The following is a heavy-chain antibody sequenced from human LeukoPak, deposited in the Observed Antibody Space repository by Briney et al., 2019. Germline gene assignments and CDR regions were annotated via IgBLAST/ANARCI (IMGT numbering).Heavy chain of an antibody. V-gene: IGHV3-53*01. J-gene: IGHJ4*02. CDR3: ARRALYFDY. CDR2: IYSGGST. CDR1: GFIVSSYY. Sequence: SGGSLRLSCAVSGFIVSSYYMTWVRQAPGKGLEWVSLIYSGGSTYYADSVKGRFTNSRDNSKNTLYLQMNSLRAEDTAVYYCARRALYFDYWGQGTLVTVSS.